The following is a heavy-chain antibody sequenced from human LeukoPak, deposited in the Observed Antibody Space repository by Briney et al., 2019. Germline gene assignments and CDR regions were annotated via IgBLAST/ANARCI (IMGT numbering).Heavy chain of an antibody. D-gene: IGHD3-10*01. CDR1: GGSISSYY. Sequence: PSETLSLTCTVSGGSISSYYWSWIRQPPGKGLEWIGYIYYSGSTNYNPSLKSRVTISVDMSKNQFSLKLSSVTAADTAVYYCARSSRGNYDYYYYMDVWGKGTTVTVSS. CDR2: IYYSGST. J-gene: IGHJ6*03. V-gene: IGHV4-59*08. CDR3: ARSSRGNYDYYYYMDV.